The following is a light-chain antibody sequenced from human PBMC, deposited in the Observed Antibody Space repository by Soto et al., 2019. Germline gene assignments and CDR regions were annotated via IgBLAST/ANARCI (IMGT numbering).Light chain of an antibody. V-gene: IGKV1-39*01. CDR1: QSISSY. CDR3: QQSYSSPRP. J-gene: IGKJ1*01. CDR2: AAS. Sequence: DVKMNQSASAVSASVGDRVTITCRASQSISSYLNWYQQKPGKAPKLLIYAASSLQSGVPSRFSGSGSGTDFTLTISSLQPEDFATYYCQQSYSSPRPFGQRTK.